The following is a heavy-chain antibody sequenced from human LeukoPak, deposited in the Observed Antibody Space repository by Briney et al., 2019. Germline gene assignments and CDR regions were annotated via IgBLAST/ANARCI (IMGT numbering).Heavy chain of an antibody. V-gene: IGHV4-39*01. J-gene: IGHJ5*02. CDR3: ARGLVPMIVVPFDP. CDR1: GGSISSSSYY. CDR2: IYYSGST. Sequence: SETLSLTCTVSGGSISSSSYYWGWIRQPPGKGLEWIGSIYYSGSTYYNPSLKSRVTISVDTSKNQFSLKLSSVTAADTAVYYCARGLVPMIVVPFDPWGQGTLVTVSS. D-gene: IGHD3-22*01.